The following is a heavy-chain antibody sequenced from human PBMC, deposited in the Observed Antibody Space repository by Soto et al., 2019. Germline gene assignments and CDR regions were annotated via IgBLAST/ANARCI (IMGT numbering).Heavy chain of an antibody. CDR1: GGSFSGYY. D-gene: IGHD1-26*01. V-gene: IGHV4-34*01. CDR2: INHSGST. J-gene: IGHJ5*02. Sequence: SETLSLTCAVYGGSFSGYYWSWIRQPPGKGLEWIGEINHSGSTNYNPSLKSRVTISVDTSKNQFSLKLSSVTAADTAVYYCARVREATSFLAPVNWFDPWGQGTLVTVSS. CDR3: ARVREATSFLAPVNWFDP.